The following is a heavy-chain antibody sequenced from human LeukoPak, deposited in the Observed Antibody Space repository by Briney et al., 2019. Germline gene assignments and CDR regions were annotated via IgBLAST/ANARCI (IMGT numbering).Heavy chain of an antibody. CDR3: AGGALLEPFDI. Sequence: PGRSLRLSCAASGFTFSSYAMHWVRQAPGKGLEWVAGILYDGSNKYYADSVKGRFTISRDNSKNTLYVQMNSLRAEDTAVYYCAGGALLEPFDIWGQGTMVTVSS. CDR1: GFTFSSYA. D-gene: IGHD1-1*01. CDR2: ILYDGSNK. J-gene: IGHJ3*02. V-gene: IGHV3-30*04.